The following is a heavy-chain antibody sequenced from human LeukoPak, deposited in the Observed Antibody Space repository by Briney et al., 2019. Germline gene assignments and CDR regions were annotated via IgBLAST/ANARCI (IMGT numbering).Heavy chain of an antibody. CDR1: GYTFASHD. J-gene: IGHJ4*01. Sequence: ASVKVSCKASGYTFASHDIIWGRQGTGQGLEYMGWLRTDNDDAGYAEKFQGRVNLTRDTSTSTAYMELNSLTFDDTAVYYCARGGTAAETSGFDHWGRGTQVTVSA. CDR2: LRTDNDDA. CDR3: ARGGTAAETSGFDH. V-gene: IGHV1-8*01. D-gene: IGHD6-13*01.